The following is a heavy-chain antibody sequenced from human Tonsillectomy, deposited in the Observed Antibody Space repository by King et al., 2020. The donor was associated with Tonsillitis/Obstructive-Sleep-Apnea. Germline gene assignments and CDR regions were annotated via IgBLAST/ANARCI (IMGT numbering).Heavy chain of an antibody. CDR3: ARRSTSCHFDP. J-gene: IGHJ5*02. Sequence: VQLQQWGAGLLKPSETLSLTCAVYGGSFSGYYWSWIRQPPGKGLEWIGEINHSGSTNYNPSLKSRVTISVDTSKNQFSLKLSSVTAADTAVYYCARRSTSCHFDPWGQGTLVTVSS. CDR1: GGSFSGYY. V-gene: IGHV4-34*01. CDR2: INHSGST. D-gene: IGHD2-2*01.